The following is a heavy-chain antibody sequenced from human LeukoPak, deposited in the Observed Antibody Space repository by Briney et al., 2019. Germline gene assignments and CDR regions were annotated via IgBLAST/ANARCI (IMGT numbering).Heavy chain of an antibody. CDR3: ARSPGDSSSWSPDN. Sequence: SQTLSLTCAISGDSVSSNRAAWSWIRQSPSRGLEWLGRTYYRSKWYSDYAVSEKSRITIKADTSKNQFSLRLNSVTPEDTAVYYCARSPGDSSSWSPDNWGQGTLVTVSS. D-gene: IGHD6-13*01. CDR2: TYYRSKWYS. CDR1: GDSVSSNRAA. J-gene: IGHJ4*02. V-gene: IGHV6-1*01.